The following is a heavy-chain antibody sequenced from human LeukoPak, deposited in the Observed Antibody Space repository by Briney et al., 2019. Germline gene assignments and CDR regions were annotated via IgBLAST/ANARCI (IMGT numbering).Heavy chain of an antibody. CDR3: ARADFWSGYYMDY. CDR2: ISSSSSSI. V-gene: IGHV3-48*01. D-gene: IGHD3-3*01. Sequence: GGPLRLSFAASGFTFSSYSMNWVRKAPGKGLDGVSYISSSSSSIYYADSVKGRFTISRDNAKNALYMQMNSLRAEDTAVYYCARADFWSGYYMDYWGQGTLVTVSS. CDR1: GFTFSSYS. J-gene: IGHJ4*02.